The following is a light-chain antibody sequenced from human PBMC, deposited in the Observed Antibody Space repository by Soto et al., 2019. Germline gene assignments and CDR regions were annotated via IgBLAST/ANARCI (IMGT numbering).Light chain of an antibody. J-gene: IGKJ1*01. CDR3: QQYYNWPLT. CDR2: AAS. V-gene: IGKV3D-15*01. Sequence: ETVLTQSPATVSLSPGDRATLPCRASQSVSSNKLAWYQQKPGQAPRLLIYAASSRATGIPDRFSGSGSGTDFTLTISSLQSEDFALFYCQQYYNWPLTFGQGTKVDI. CDR1: QSVSSN.